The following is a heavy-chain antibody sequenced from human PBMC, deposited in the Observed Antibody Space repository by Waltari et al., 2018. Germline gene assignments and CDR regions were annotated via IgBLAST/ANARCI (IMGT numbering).Heavy chain of an antibody. Sequence: EVQLVESGGGLVNPGVSLRLSCAPSGSTFNILHMNWSRQAPGKGLEWCSSISISSSYIYYADSVKGRFTISRDNAKNSLYLQMNSLRAEDTAVYYCATGAVAGIFPLDYWGQGTLVTVSS. CDR2: ISISSSYI. J-gene: IGHJ4*02. CDR3: ATGAVAGIFPLDY. V-gene: IGHV3-21*01. D-gene: IGHD6-19*01. CDR1: GSTFNILH.